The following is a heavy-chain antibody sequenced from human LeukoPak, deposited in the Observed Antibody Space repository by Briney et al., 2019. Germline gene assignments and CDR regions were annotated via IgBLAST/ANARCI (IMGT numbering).Heavy chain of an antibody. J-gene: IGHJ4*02. CDR3: AGMVGELLRETDY. V-gene: IGHV3-21*01. CDR2: ISSSSYI. D-gene: IGHD1-26*01. Sequence: GGSLRLSCAASGFTFSSYSMNWVRQAPGKGLEWVSSISSSSYIYYADSVKGRFTISRDNAKNSLYLQMNSLRAEDTAVYYCAGMVGELLRETDYWGQGTLVTVSS. CDR1: GFTFSSYS.